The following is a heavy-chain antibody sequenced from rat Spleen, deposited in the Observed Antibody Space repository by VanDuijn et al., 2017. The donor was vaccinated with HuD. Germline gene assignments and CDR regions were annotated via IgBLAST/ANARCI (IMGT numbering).Heavy chain of an antibody. D-gene: IGHD1-5*01. V-gene: IGHV5-17*01. CDR2: IIYDGSST. CDR1: GFTFSDYA. CDR3: TRPDNNDYVMDA. Sequence: EVQLVESGGGLVQPGNSLKLSCAASGFTFSDYAMAWVRQSPKKGLEWVATIIYDGSSTYYRVSVKGRFTISRDNAKSTLYLQINTLMSEDTATYYCTRPDNNDYVMDAWGQGASVTVSS. J-gene: IGHJ4*01.